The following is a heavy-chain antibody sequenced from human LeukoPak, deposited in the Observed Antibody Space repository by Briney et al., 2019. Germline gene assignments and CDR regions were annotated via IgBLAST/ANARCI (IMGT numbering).Heavy chain of an antibody. D-gene: IGHD6-19*01. V-gene: IGHV4-61*02. J-gene: IGHJ4*02. Sequence: SQTLSLTCTVSGGSISSGSYYWSWIRQPAGKGLEWIGRIYTSGSTNYNPSLKSRVTISVDTSKNQFSLKLSSVTAADTAVYYCARAQFIAVAVYFDYWGQGTLVTVSS. CDR1: GGSISSGSYY. CDR2: IYTSGST. CDR3: ARAQFIAVAVYFDY.